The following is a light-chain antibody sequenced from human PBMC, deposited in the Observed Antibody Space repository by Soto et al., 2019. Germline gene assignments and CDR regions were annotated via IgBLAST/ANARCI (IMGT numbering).Light chain of an antibody. CDR1: SSDVGDYNY. Sequence: QSALTQPASASGSPGQSVTISCTGTSSDVGDYNYVSWYQQHPGKAPKLMIYDVSERPSGVPDRFSASKSGNTASLTVSGLQAEDEADYYCSSSAGSNNLVFGTGTKVTVL. V-gene: IGLV2-8*01. CDR3: SSSAGSNNLV. CDR2: DVS. J-gene: IGLJ1*01.